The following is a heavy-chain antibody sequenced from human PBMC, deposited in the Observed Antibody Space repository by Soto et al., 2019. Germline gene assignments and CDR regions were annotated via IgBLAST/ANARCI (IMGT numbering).Heavy chain of an antibody. D-gene: IGHD3-10*01. V-gene: IGHV1-46*01. CDR3: ARDSVWVRGVIILFDY. Sequence: WASVKVSCKASGYTFTSYYMHWVRQAPGQGLEWMGIINPSGGSTSYAQKFRGRVTMTRDTSTSTVYMELSSLRSEDTAVYYCARDSVWVRGVIILFDYWGQGTLVTVSS. CDR2: INPSGGST. J-gene: IGHJ4*02. CDR1: GYTFTSYY.